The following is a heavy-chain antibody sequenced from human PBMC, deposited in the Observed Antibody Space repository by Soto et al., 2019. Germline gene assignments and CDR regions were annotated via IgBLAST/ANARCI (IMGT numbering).Heavy chain of an antibody. CDR1: GGSISSGGYY. Sequence: SETLSLTCTVSGGSISSGGYYWSWIRQHPGKGLEWIGYIYYSGSTYYNPSLKSRVTISVDTSKNQFSLKLSSVTAADTAVYYCAGQYCSGGSCYSDYYYGMDVWDQGTTVTVSS. J-gene: IGHJ6*02. V-gene: IGHV4-31*03. CDR3: AGQYCSGGSCYSDYYYGMDV. D-gene: IGHD2-15*01. CDR2: IYYSGST.